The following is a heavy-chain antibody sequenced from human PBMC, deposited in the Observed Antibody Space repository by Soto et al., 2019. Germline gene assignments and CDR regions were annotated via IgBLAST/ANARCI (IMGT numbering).Heavy chain of an antibody. CDR3: ARLRCGGNTCAEVAYCFDL. D-gene: IGHD3-10*01. V-gene: IGHV1-8*01. J-gene: IGHJ4*02. CDR2: MDPDTGNA. Sequence: QVQLIQSGSEVKKPGASVKVSCQASGYTFTSYDIGWVRQAPGQGLEWVGWMDPDTGNAGLAQKFQGRLTMTRDTSISTAYMELSSLRSEDTALYYCARLRCGGNTCAEVAYCFDLWGQGTLVTVSS. CDR1: GYTFTSYD.